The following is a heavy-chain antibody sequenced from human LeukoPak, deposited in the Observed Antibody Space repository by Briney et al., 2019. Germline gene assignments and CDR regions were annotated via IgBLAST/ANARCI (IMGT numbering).Heavy chain of an antibody. CDR1: GFTFSSYS. Sequence: GGSLRVSCAASGFTFSSYSMNWVRQAPGKGLEWVSSISSSSGDLYYADSVKGRFTISRDNAKDSLYLHMNSLRAEDTAVYYCASGGYSDYYFDYWGQGTLVTVSS. V-gene: IGHV3-21*01. J-gene: IGHJ4*02. CDR2: ISSSSGDL. D-gene: IGHD5-12*01. CDR3: ASGGYSDYYFDY.